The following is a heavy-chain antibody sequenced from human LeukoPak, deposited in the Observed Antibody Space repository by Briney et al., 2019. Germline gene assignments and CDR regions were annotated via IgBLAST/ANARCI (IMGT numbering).Heavy chain of an antibody. CDR3: ARGGGGSWYGTVDY. D-gene: IGHD6-13*01. Sequence: SETLSLTCTVAGGSMSSYYWNWIRQPPGKGLEWIGYFHYSGSPNYNPSLKSRVTISVDTSKNQFSLKLSSVTAADTAMYYCARGGGGSWYGTVDYWGQGTLVTVSS. CDR1: GGSMSSYY. CDR2: FHYSGSP. V-gene: IGHV4-59*01. J-gene: IGHJ4*02.